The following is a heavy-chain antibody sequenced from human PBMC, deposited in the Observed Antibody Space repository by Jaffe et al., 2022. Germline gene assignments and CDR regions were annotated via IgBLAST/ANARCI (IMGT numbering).Heavy chain of an antibody. J-gene: IGHJ4*02. CDR1: GFTFNSYT. CDR3: ARLLDVEAAGPRFDY. CDR2: ITGSSTYI. V-gene: IGHV3-21*01. D-gene: IGHD6-13*01. Sequence: EVQLVESGGGLVKPGGSLRLSCAASGFTFNSYTMNWVRQAPGKGLEWVSSITGSSTYIYYADSVKGRFFISRDNADNSLYLQMNSLRADDTAVYYCARLLDVEAAGPRFDYWGQGTLVTVSS.